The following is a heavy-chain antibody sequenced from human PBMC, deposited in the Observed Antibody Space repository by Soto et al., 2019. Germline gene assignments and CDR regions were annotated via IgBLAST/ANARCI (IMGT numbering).Heavy chain of an antibody. J-gene: IGHJ6*02. V-gene: IGHV1-69*13. Sequence: SVKVSCKASGGTFSSYAISWVRQAPGQGLEWMGGIIPIFGTANYAQKFQGRVTITADESTSTAYIELSRLRSEDTAVYYCARGNAIDFLLMVYAINVYYYYGMDVWGQGTTVTVSS. D-gene: IGHD2-8*01. CDR2: IIPIFGTA. CDR1: GGTFSSYA. CDR3: ARGNAIDFLLMVYAINVYYYYGMDV.